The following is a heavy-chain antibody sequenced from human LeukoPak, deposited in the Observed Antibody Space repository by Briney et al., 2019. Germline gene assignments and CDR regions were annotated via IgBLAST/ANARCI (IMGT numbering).Heavy chain of an antibody. Sequence: GGSLRLSCAASGFTFSSYTMNWVRQAPGKGLEWVSSISSSSSYIYYADSVKGRFTISRYNAKTSLYLQVNSLRAEDTAVYYCARDGVARGGSYGLDFDYWGQGTLVTVSS. V-gene: IGHV3-21*01. CDR1: GFTFSSYT. J-gene: IGHJ4*02. CDR3: ARDGVARGGSYGLDFDY. CDR2: ISSSSSYI. D-gene: IGHD1-26*01.